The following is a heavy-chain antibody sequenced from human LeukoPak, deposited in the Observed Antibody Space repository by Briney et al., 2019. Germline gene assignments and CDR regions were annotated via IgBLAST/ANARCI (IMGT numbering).Heavy chain of an antibody. CDR1: GGSISSSSYY. CDR2: IYYSGST. D-gene: IGHD5-24*01. J-gene: IGHJ4*02. V-gene: IGHV4-39*07. CDR3: ARVEMATVRAYYFDY. Sequence: SETLSLTCTVSGGSISSSSYYWGWIRQPPGKGLDWVGSIYYSGSTYYNPSLKSRVTISVDTSKNQFSLKLSSVTAADTAVYYCARVEMATVRAYYFDYWGQGTLVTVSS.